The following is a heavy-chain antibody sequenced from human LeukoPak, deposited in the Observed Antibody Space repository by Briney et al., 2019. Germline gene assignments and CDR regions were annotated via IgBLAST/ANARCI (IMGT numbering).Heavy chain of an antibody. J-gene: IGHJ4*02. Sequence: GGSLRLSCAASGFTFSGYWMSWVRQAPGKGLEWVANLKQNGSETFYADSVRGRFTISRDNAKNSQYLQMNSLRVEDTAVYYCARWANSIDYWGQGALVTVSS. CDR3: ARWANSIDY. V-gene: IGHV3-7*01. CDR2: LKQNGSET. D-gene: IGHD5-18*01. CDR1: GFTFSGYW.